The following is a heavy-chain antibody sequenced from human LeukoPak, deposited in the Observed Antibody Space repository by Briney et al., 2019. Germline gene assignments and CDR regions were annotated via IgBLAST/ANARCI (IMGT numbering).Heavy chain of an antibody. V-gene: IGHV3-23*01. CDR2: ISGSGIST. D-gene: IGHD3-9*01. J-gene: IGHJ4*02. CDR3: AKGDNNILTGYYNSFDS. Sequence: GGSLRISCAASGFTFSDYAMTWIRQAPGKGLEWVSTISGSGISTYFADSVKGRFTISRDNSRNTLSLQMNSLRAEDTALFYCAKGDNNILTGYYNSFDSWGQGTLVTVSS. CDR1: GFTFSDYA.